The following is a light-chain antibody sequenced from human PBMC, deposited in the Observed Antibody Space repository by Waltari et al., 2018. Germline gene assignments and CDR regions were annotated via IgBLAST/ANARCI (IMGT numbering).Light chain of an antibody. CDR3: ALYMGSGIWV. CDR1: SGSVSTTSY. J-gene: IGLJ3*02. V-gene: IGLV8-61*01. CDR2: KEN. Sequence: QTVVTQEPSLSVSPGGTVTLTCALSSGSVSTTSYATWYQQTPGQVPRTPVFKENPRSSGVPDRFSGSILGNTGALTITGAQADDESDYYCALYMGSGIWVFGGGTKLTVL.